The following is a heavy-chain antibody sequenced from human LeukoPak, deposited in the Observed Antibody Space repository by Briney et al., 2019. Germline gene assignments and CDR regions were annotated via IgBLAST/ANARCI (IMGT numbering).Heavy chain of an antibody. CDR2: IWYDGSNK. D-gene: IGHD1-14*01. CDR1: GFTFSSYG. V-gene: IGHV3-33*01. Sequence: LPGRSLRLSCAASGFTFSSYGMHWVRQAPGKGLEWVAVIWYDGSNKYYADSVKGRFTISRDNSKNTLYLQMNSLRAEDTAVYYCARDFRGGAGAFDYWGQGTLVTVSS. J-gene: IGHJ4*02. CDR3: ARDFRGGAGAFDY.